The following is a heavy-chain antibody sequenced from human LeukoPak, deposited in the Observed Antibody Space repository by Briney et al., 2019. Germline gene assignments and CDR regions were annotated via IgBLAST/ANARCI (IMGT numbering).Heavy chain of an antibody. CDR1: GFTFSSYG. D-gene: IGHD5-18*01. Sequence: GRSLRLSCAASGFTFSSYGMHWVRQAPGKGLEWVAVISYDGSNKYYADSVKGRFTISRDNSKNTLYLQMNSLRAEDTAVYYCAKGQSYGPPSYYYGMDVWGQGTTVTVSS. J-gene: IGHJ6*02. CDR2: ISYDGSNK. V-gene: IGHV3-30*18. CDR3: AKGQSYGPPSYYYGMDV.